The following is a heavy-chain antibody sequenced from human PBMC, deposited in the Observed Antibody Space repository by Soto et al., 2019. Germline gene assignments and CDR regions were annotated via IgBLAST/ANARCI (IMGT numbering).Heavy chain of an antibody. CDR2: INAGNGNT. CDR1: GYTFTSYA. J-gene: IGHJ6*02. D-gene: IGHD3-10*01. V-gene: IGHV1-3*01. CDR3: AREGSSYYYYGMDV. Sequence: ASVKVSCKASGYTFTSYAMHWVRQAPGQRLEWMGWINAGNGNTKYSQKSQGRVTITRDTSASTAYMELSSLRSEDTAVYYCAREGSSYYYYGMDVWGQGTTVTVSS.